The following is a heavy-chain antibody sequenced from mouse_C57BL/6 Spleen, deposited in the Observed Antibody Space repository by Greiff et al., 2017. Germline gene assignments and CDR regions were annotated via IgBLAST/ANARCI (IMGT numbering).Heavy chain of an antibody. J-gene: IGHJ2*01. CDR1: GFTFSSYA. CDR3: ARERAYGKDFDY. CDR2: ISDGGSYT. Sequence: DVMLVESGGGLVKPGGSLKLSCAASGFTFSSYAMSWVRQTPEKRLEWVATISDGGSYTYYPDNVKGRFTISRDNAKNNLYLQMSHLKSEDTAMYYCARERAYGKDFDYWGQGTTLTVSS. V-gene: IGHV5-4*01. D-gene: IGHD2-1*01.